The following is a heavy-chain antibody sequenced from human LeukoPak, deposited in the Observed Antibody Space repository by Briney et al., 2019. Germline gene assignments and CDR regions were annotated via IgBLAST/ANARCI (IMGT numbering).Heavy chain of an antibody. D-gene: IGHD5-18*01. J-gene: IGHJ4*02. CDR1: GGSFSGYY. Sequence: SETLSLACAVYGGSFSGYYWSWIRQPPGKGLEWIGEINHSGSTNYNPSLKSRVTISVDTSKNQFSLKLSSVTAADTAVYYCARGQGGYSYGIWGQGTLVTVSS. CDR2: INHSGST. V-gene: IGHV4-34*01. CDR3: ARGQGGYSYGI.